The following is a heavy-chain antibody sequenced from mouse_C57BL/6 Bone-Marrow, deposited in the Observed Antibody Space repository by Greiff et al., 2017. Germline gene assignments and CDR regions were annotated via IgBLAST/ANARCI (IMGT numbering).Heavy chain of an antibody. J-gene: IGHJ3*01. D-gene: IGHD2-10*01. V-gene: IGHV5-4*01. Sequence: EVKVEESGGGLVKPGGSLKLSCAASGFTFSSYAMSWVRQTPEKRLEWVATISDGGSYTYYPDNVKGRFTISRDNAKNNLYLQMSHLKSADTAMYYCARDLLWFAYWGQGTLVTVSA. CDR1: GFTFSSYA. CDR3: ARDLLWFAY. CDR2: ISDGGSYT.